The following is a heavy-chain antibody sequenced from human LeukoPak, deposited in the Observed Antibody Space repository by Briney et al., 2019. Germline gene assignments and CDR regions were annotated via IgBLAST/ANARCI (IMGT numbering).Heavy chain of an antibody. CDR3: ARARQLVFDY. D-gene: IGHD6-13*01. Sequence: GGSLRLSCAASGFTFSSYAMSWVRQAPGKGLEWVSYISSSGSTIYYADSVKGRFTISRDNAKNSLYLQMNSLRAEDTAVYYCARARQLVFDYWGQGTLVTVSS. V-gene: IGHV3-48*04. CDR2: ISSSGSTI. J-gene: IGHJ4*02. CDR1: GFTFSSYA.